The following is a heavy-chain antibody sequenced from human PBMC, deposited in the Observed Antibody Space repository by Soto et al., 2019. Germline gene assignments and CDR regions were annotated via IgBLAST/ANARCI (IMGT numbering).Heavy chain of an antibody. V-gene: IGHV3-74*01. Sequence: EVQLVESGGGLVQPGGSLRLSCAASGFIFNNYWMHWVRQAPGKGLVWVARINGDGTTTYVDSVKGRFTISRDNAKNMVYRQMNSLRAEDTAMYYCGRGSGPRGRPYWGQGISVTVSS. J-gene: IGHJ4*02. CDR1: GFIFNNYW. CDR2: INGDGTT. D-gene: IGHD6-25*01. CDR3: GRGSGPRGRPY.